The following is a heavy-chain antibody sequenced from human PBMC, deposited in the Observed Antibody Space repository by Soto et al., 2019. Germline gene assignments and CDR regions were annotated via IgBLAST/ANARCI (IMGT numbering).Heavy chain of an antibody. CDR2: ISYSGSA. Sequence: SETLSLTCSVSGGSISSYYWSWIRQPPGKGLEWIGYISYSGSANYNPSLKSRVTISVDTSKNQFSLKLSSVTAADTAVFYCARVRRGLVYGSGTYYKYFDYWGQGTLVTVSS. CDR1: GGSISSYY. J-gene: IGHJ4*02. CDR3: ARVRRGLVYGSGTYYKYFDY. V-gene: IGHV4-59*01. D-gene: IGHD3-10*01.